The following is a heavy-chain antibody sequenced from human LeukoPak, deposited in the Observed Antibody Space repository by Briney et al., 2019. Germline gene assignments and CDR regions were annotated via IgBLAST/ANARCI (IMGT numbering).Heavy chain of an antibody. CDR3: AISCSGGSCYSEGNYYMDV. Sequence: ASVKVSCKASGYTFTSYDINWVRQAPGQGLEWMGWINPNSGGTNYAQKFQGRVTMTRDTSISTAYMELSRLRSDDTAVYYCAISCSGGSCYSEGNYYMDVWGKGTTVTVSS. J-gene: IGHJ6*03. D-gene: IGHD2-15*01. V-gene: IGHV1-2*02. CDR1: GYTFTSYD. CDR2: INPNSGGT.